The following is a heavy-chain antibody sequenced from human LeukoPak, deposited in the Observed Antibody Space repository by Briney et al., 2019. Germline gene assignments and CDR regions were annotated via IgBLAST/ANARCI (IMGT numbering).Heavy chain of an antibody. V-gene: IGHV4-34*01. CDR2: ISYSGST. J-gene: IGHJ5*02. Sequence: SETLSLTCAVYGGSFSGYYWSWIRQPPGKGLEWIGYISYSGSTNYNPSLKSRVTISVDTSKNQFSLKLSSVTAADTAVYYCARGGYSYGFWPGNWFDPWGQGTLVTVSS. CDR1: GGSFSGYY. D-gene: IGHD5-18*01. CDR3: ARGGYSYGFWPGNWFDP.